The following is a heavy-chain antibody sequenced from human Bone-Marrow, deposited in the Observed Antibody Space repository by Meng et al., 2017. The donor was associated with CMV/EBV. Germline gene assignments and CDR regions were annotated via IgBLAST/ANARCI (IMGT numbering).Heavy chain of an antibody. CDR1: GFTFTDYY. Sequence: LGVSGGGLGKPGGPSGPALEALGFTFTDYYMGWNRQGPGKGLELVSYISSSSSYTNYADSVKGRFTISRDNAKNSLYLQMNSLRAEDTAVYYCARDEGYCSGGSCSTDYWGQGTLVTVSS. CDR3: ARDEGYCSGGSCSTDY. J-gene: IGHJ4*02. CDR2: ISSSSSYT. D-gene: IGHD2-15*01. V-gene: IGHV3-11*05.